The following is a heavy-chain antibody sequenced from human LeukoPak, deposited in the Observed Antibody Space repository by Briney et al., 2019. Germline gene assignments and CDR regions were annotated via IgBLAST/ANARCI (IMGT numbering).Heavy chain of an antibody. V-gene: IGHV1-69*06. D-gene: IGHD3-10*01. Sequence: SVKVSCKASGGTFSSYAISWVRQAPGQGLEWMGGIIPIFGTANYAQKFQGRVTITADKSTSTAYMELSSLGSEDTAVYYCASQGSGEAVAFDIWGQGTMATVSS. CDR2: IIPIFGTA. CDR3: ASQGSGEAVAFDI. J-gene: IGHJ3*02. CDR1: GGTFSSYA.